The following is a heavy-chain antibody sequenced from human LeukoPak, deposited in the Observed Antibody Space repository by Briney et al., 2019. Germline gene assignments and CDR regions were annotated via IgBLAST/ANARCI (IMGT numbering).Heavy chain of an antibody. V-gene: IGHV3-11*05. CDR2: ISSGSAYT. CDR3: ARVNSYGNDY. Sequence: GGSLRLSCAASGFTFSDYYMSWIRQAPGKGLEWVSYISSGSAYTTYADSVKGRLTISRDNAKNSLYLQMNTLRAEDTAVYYCARVNSYGNDYWGQGTLVTVSS. CDR1: GFTFSDYY. J-gene: IGHJ4*02. D-gene: IGHD5-18*01.